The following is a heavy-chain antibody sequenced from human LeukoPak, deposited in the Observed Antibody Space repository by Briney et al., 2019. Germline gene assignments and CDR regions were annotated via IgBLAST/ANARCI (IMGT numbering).Heavy chain of an antibody. D-gene: IGHD3-22*01. V-gene: IGHV3-30-3*01. J-gene: IGHJ4*02. CDR3: AKVVVITHFDY. CDR2: ISYDGSTK. Sequence: GGSLRLSCAASGFTFNSYVMHWVRQTPGKGLEWVAVISYDGSTKYYADSVKGRFTISRDNSKNTLYLQMNSLRAEDTAVYYCAKVVVITHFDYWGQGTLVTVSS. CDR1: GFTFNSYV.